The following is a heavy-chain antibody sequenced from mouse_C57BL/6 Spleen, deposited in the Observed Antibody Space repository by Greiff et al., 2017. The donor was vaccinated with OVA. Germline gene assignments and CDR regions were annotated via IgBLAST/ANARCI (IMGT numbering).Heavy chain of an antibody. Sequence: QVHLQQSGAELVKPGASVKISCKASGYAFSSYWLNWVKQRPGKGLEWIGQIYPGDGDTNYNGKFKGKATLTADKSSSTAYMQLSSLTSEDSAVYFCARYDGYYSMDYWGQGTSVTVSS. V-gene: IGHV1-80*01. CDR2: IYPGDGDT. J-gene: IGHJ4*01. CDR1: GYAFSSYW. D-gene: IGHD2-3*01. CDR3: ARYDGYYSMDY.